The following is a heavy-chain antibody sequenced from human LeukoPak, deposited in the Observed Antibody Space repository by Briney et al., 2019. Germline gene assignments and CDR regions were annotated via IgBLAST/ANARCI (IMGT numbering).Heavy chain of an antibody. V-gene: IGHV3-30*04. Sequence: PGRFLRLSCAASGFTFSSYAMHWVRQAPGKGLEWVAVISYDGSNKYYADSMKGRFTISRDNSKNTLYLQMNSLRDTAMYYCARDPVAAAQRGYFDYWGQGTLVTVSS. CDR1: GFTFSSYA. J-gene: IGHJ4*02. CDR2: ISYDGSNK. CDR3: ARDPVAAAQRGYFDY. D-gene: IGHD6-13*01.